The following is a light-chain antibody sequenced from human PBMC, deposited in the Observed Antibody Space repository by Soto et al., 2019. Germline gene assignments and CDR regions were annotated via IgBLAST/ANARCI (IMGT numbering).Light chain of an antibody. CDR2: EVS. J-gene: IGLJ1*01. V-gene: IGLV2-14*01. CDR1: SSDVGGYNY. CDR3: SSYKTGSTLV. Sequence: LTQPASVSGSPGQPITISCTGTSSDVGGYNYVSWYQHHPGKAPKVMIYEVSNRPSGISNRFSGSKSGNTASLTISGLQAEDEADYYCSSYKTGSTLVFGTGTKVTV.